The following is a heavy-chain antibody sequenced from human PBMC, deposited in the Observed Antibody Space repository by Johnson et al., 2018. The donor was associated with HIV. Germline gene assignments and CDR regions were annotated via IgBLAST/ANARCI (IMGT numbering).Heavy chain of an antibody. CDR2: IRYDGSKK. Sequence: VQLVESGGGVVQPGGSLRLSCAASGFTFSSYGMHWVRQAPGKGLEWVAFIRYDGSKKYYADSVKGRFTISRDNSKNTLYLQMNSLRAEDTAVYYCARSTYWGGDCYSVAFDIWGQGTMVTVSS. D-gene: IGHD2-21*01. CDR1: GFTFSSYG. CDR3: ARSTYWGGDCYSVAFDI. V-gene: IGHV3-30*02. J-gene: IGHJ3*02.